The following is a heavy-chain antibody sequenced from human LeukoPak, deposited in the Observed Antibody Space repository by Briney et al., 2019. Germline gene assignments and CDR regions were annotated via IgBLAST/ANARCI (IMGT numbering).Heavy chain of an antibody. CDR1: GGSISNYY. V-gene: IGHV4-59*12. CDR3: ASRPASSWPGY. J-gene: IGHJ4*02. Sequence: SETLSLTCTVSGGSISNYYWTWIRQPPGKGLEWIGYIYYTGSTNYNPSLKSRITISVDTSKNQFSLKLSSVTAADTAVYYCASRPASSWPGYWGQGTLVTVSS. CDR2: IYYTGST. D-gene: IGHD6-13*01.